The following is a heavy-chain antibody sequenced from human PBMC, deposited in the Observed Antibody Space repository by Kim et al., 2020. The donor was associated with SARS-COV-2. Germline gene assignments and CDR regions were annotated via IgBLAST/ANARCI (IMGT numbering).Heavy chain of an antibody. CDR3: AKAGGIVVVPAAPANWFDP. V-gene: IGHV3-23*01. J-gene: IGHJ5*02. CDR1: GFTFSSYA. D-gene: IGHD2-2*01. CDR2: ISGSGGST. Sequence: GGSLRLSCAASGFTFSSYAMSWVRQAPGKGLEWVSAISGSGGSTYYADSVKGRFTISRDNSKNTLYLQMNSLRAEDTAVYYCAKAGGIVVVPAAPANWFDPWGQGTLVTVSS.